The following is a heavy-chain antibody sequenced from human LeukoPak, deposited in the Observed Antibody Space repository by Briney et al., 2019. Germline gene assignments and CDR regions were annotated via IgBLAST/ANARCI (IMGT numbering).Heavy chain of an antibody. V-gene: IGHV3-7*01. D-gene: IGHD2-15*01. CDR3: ASWLCSGGSCPRVGDV. J-gene: IGHJ6*04. Sequence: GGSLRLSCAASGFTFSSYWMSWVRQVPGKGLEWVANIKQDGSEKYYVDSVKGRFTISRDNAKNSLYLQMNSLRAEDTAVYYCASWLCSGGSCPRVGDVWGKGTTVTVSS. CDR1: GFTFSSYW. CDR2: IKQDGSEK.